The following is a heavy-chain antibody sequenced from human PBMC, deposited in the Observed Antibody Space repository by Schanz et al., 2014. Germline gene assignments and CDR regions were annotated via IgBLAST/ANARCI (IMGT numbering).Heavy chain of an antibody. CDR3: MSVYDSSGYVSFNY. CDR1: GFSFSRYS. D-gene: IGHD3-22*01. Sequence: EVQLVESGGGLVQPGGSLRLSCAASGFSFSRYSMNWVRQAPGKGLEWISYISSSSSTIYHADSVKGRFTISRDNAKNLLYQQISSQRAEDTAVYCCMSVYDSSGYVSFNYWGQGTLVTVSS. CDR2: ISSSSSTI. V-gene: IGHV3-48*01. J-gene: IGHJ4*02.